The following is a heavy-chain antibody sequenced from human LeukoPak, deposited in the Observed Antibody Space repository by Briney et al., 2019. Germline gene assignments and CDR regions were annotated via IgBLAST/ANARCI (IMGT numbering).Heavy chain of an antibody. Sequence: GGSLRLSCAPSGFTFSSYVMHWVRQAPGKGLERVAVIWYDGTNKYYADSVKGRFTISRDDSKNTLYLQMNSLRAEDTAVYYCARDQGLTARLFEYWGQGTLVTVSS. J-gene: IGHJ4*02. CDR1: GFTFSSYV. V-gene: IGHV3-33*01. CDR3: ARDQGLTARLFEY. D-gene: IGHD6-6*01. CDR2: IWYDGTNK.